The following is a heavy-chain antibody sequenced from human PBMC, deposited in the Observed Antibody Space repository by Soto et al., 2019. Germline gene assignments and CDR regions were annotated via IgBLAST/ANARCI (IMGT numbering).Heavy chain of an antibody. J-gene: IGHJ3*01. CDR2: ISPFNGNT. Sequence: QLHLVQSGAEVKKPGASVKVSCKTSGYIFTSYGINWVRQAPGQGLEWMGWISPFNGNTKFAQKFQDRVNMTTDTSTSTAYMDMRSLRPDDTAMYFWARDFWSLLLVPGSPRPGGSGSKRWGFELWGHGTMVAVSS. CDR3: ARDFWSLLLVPGSPRPGGSGSKRWGFEL. CDR1: GYIFTSYG. V-gene: IGHV1-18*01. D-gene: IGHD3-3*01.